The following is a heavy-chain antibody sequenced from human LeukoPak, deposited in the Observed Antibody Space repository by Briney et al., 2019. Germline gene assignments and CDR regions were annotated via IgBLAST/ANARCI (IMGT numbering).Heavy chain of an antibody. Sequence: GGSLRLSCAASGFTFSNAWMSCVRQAPGKGLEWVGRIKSKTDGGTTDYAAPVKGRFTISRGDSKNTLYLQMNSLKTEDTAVYYCTTRGARPYYFDYWGQGTLVTVSS. CDR2: IKSKTDGGTT. V-gene: IGHV3-15*01. D-gene: IGHD6-6*01. CDR3: TTRGARPYYFDY. CDR1: GFTFSNAW. J-gene: IGHJ4*02.